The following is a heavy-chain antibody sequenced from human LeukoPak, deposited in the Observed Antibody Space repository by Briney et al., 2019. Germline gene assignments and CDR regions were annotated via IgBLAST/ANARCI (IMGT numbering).Heavy chain of an antibody. J-gene: IGHJ4*02. Sequence: ASVKVSCKASGYTFTSYGISWVRQAPGQGLEWMGWISAYNGNTNYAQKLQGRVTMTTDTSTSTAYMELRSLRSGDTAVYYCARFLLDGSGSYYVYDYWGQGTLVTVSS. D-gene: IGHD3-10*01. V-gene: IGHV1-18*01. CDR1: GYTFTSYG. CDR2: ISAYNGNT. CDR3: ARFLLDGSGSYYVYDY.